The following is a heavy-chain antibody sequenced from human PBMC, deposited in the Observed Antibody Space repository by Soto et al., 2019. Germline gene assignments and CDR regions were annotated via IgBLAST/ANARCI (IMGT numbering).Heavy chain of an antibody. CDR3: AREGSWSYYDSSVYPYGRAFDI. CDR2: IIPIFGTA. V-gene: IGHV1-69*01. J-gene: IGHJ3*02. Sequence: QVQLVQSGAEVKKPGSSVKVSCKASGGTFSSYAISWVRQAPGQGLEWMGGIIPIFGTANYAQKFQGRVTITADESTSTAYMELSSLRSEDTAVYYCAREGSWSYYDSSVYPYGRAFDIWGQGTMVTVSS. CDR1: GGTFSSYA. D-gene: IGHD3-22*01.